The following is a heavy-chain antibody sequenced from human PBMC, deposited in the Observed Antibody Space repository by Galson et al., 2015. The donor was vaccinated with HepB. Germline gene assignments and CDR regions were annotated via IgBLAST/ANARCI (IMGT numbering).Heavy chain of an antibody. J-gene: IGHJ4*02. CDR1: GYTFSAYG. D-gene: IGHD3-10*01. V-gene: IGHV1-18*01. CDR3: GRDQGRWFGEGLLDF. CDR2: ISADNGNT. Sequence: SVKVSCKASGYTFSAYGISWVPQAPGQGLEWMGWISADNGNTKNAQKVQGRVTMTTDTSTSTAYMELRSLRSDDTAIYYCGRDQGRWFGEGLLDFWGQGTLVTVSS.